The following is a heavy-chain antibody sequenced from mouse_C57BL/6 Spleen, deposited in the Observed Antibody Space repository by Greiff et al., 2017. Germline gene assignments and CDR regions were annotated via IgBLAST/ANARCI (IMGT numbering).Heavy chain of an antibody. V-gene: IGHV1-82*01. CDR1: GYAFSSSW. J-gene: IGHJ3*01. Sequence: VKLMESGPELVKPGASVKISCKASGYAFSSSWMNWVKQRPGKGLEWIGRIYPGDGDTNYNGKFKGKATLTADKSSSTAYMQLSSLTSEDSAVYFCASYGYDEGAWFAYWGQGTLVTVSA. CDR2: IYPGDGDT. CDR3: ASYGYDEGAWFAY. D-gene: IGHD2-2*01.